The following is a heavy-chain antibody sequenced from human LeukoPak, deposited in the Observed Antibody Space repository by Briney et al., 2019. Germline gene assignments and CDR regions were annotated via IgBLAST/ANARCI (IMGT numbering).Heavy chain of an antibody. CDR1: GDTFTNYY. CDR2: IKSSDYST. J-gene: IGHJ4*02. D-gene: IGHD6-13*01. CDR3: ARDSSRWSFDY. Sequence: ASVKVSCKASGDTFTNYYMHWLRQAPGQGLEWMGIIKSSDYSTTYAQKFQGRVTMTRDTSTSTVYMELSSLRSEDTAVYYCARDSSRWSFDYWGQGTLVTVS. V-gene: IGHV1-46*01.